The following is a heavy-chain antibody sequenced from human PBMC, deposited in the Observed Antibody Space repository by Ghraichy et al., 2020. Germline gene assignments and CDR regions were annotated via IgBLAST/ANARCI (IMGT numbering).Heavy chain of an antibody. D-gene: IGHD2/OR15-2a*01. Sequence: GGSLRLSCAASDFTVGSNDMSWLRQAPGKGLEWVSVIYAGGNTYYANSVRGRFTISRDNSKNTLFLQMDSLRADDTAVYYCATQSFGIVSTYDHWGQGTLVTVFS. J-gene: IGHJ4*02. CDR3: ATQSFGIVSTYDH. CDR2: IYAGGNT. V-gene: IGHV3-53*01. CDR1: DFTVGSND.